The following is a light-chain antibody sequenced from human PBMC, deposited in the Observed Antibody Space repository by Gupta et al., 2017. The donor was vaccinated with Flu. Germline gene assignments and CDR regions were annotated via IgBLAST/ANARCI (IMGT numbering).Light chain of an antibody. Sequence: VTISCSGSNTNVGNNWISWYQQLPGAAPKLLIYATNRRPSGIPDRFSGSKSGTSATLGIAGLQTGDEADYYCGTWDSSLDSEVFGTGTRVTVL. CDR2: ATN. J-gene: IGLJ1*01. CDR3: GTWDSSLDSEV. CDR1: NTNVGNNW. V-gene: IGLV1-51*01.